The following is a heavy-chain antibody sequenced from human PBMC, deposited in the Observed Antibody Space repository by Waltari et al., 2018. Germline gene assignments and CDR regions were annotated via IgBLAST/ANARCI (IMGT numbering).Heavy chain of an antibody. CDR1: GFPFSSYW. CDR3: ARVSSGYVDY. D-gene: IGHD1-26*01. Sequence: EVQLVESGGGLVQPGGSLRLSCAASGFPFSSYWMSWVRQAPGKGLEWVANIKQDGSEKYYVDSVKGRLTISRDNAKNSLYLQMNSLRAEDTAVYYCARVSSGYVDYWGQGTLVTVSS. V-gene: IGHV3-7*01. J-gene: IGHJ4*02. CDR2: IKQDGSEK.